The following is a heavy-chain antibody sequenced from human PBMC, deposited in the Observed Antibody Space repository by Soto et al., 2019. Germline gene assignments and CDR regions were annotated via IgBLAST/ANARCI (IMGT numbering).Heavy chain of an antibody. CDR2: IYWDDDK. Sequence: SGPTLVNPTQTLTLTCTFSGFSLSTSGVGVGWIRQPPGKALEWLALIYWDDDKRYSPSLKSRLTITKDTSKNQVVLTMTNMDPVDTATYYCAHSRRGYSYGEYSYNWFDPWGQGTLVTVSS. D-gene: IGHD5-18*01. J-gene: IGHJ5*02. CDR1: GFSLSTSGVG. V-gene: IGHV2-5*02. CDR3: AHSRRGYSYGEYSYNWFDP.